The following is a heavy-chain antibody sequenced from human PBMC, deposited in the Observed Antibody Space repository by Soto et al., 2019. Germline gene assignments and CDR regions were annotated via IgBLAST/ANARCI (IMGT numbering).Heavy chain of an antibody. J-gene: IGHJ4*02. D-gene: IGHD3-16*01. CDR1: GFTFSSYA. V-gene: IGHV3-23*01. Sequence: GGSLRLSCAASGFTFSSYAMSWVRQAPGKGLEWVSAISGSGGSTYYADPVKGRFTISRDNSKNTLYLQMNSLRAEDTAVYYCAKVNYDYVWGSLYYFDYWGQGTLVTVSS. CDR2: ISGSGGST. CDR3: AKVNYDYVWGSLYYFDY.